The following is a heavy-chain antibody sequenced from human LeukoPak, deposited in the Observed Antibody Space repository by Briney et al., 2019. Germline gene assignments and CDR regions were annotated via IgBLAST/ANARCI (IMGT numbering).Heavy chain of an antibody. CDR1: GGSCDDYY. CDR2: IHPHGIF. Sequence: PSETLSLTCAVYGGSCDDYYCSWIRHPPCKGLDLIGEIHPHGIFYYNSSLTSRVTISIDTSKSQFSLRLTSVTAADTAFYYCARGRDRSKAGDHWGQGSLVTVSS. J-gene: IGHJ4*02. CDR3: ARGRDRSKAGDH. V-gene: IGHV4-34*01. D-gene: IGHD5-24*01.